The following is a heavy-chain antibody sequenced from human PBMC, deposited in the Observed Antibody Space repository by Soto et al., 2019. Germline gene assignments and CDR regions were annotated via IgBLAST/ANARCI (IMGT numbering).Heavy chain of an antibody. CDR1: GFTFNIYA. V-gene: IGHV3-23*02. D-gene: IGHD3-22*01. J-gene: IGHJ4*02. Sequence: EVQLLESGGGLVQPGGSLRLSCAASGFTFNIYAMNWVRQAPGKGLEGVSGISTGSGNTFYGDSVKGRFTISGNKSKNTLYLHLNSLRAEDTAVYYFWKSPDYDNRGYYSNVDYRGQVTLVTISS. CDR3: WKSPDYDNRGYYSNVDY. CDR2: ISTGSGNT.